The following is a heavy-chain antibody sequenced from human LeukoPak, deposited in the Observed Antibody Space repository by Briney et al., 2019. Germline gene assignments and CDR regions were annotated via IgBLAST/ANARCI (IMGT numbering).Heavy chain of an antibody. CDR3: ARASSGSHSSGGFDY. D-gene: IGHD1-26*01. Sequence: ASVKVSCKASGYTFTSYGISWVRHAPGQGLEWLGWISAYNGDTNYAQKLQGRVTMTTDTSTSTAYMELRSLRSDDTAVYYCARASSGSHSSGGFDYWGQGTLVTVSS. CDR2: ISAYNGDT. J-gene: IGHJ4*02. CDR1: GYTFTSYG. V-gene: IGHV1-18*01.